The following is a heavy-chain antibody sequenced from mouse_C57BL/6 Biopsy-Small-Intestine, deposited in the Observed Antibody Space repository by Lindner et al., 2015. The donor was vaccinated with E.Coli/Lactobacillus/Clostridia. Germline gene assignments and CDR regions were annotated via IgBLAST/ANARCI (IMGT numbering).Heavy chain of an antibody. CDR1: GYTFTTYG. D-gene: IGHD1-1*01. CDR2: ISTSNGDT. J-gene: IGHJ4*01. CDR3: ARSIAVATSDY. Sequence: SVKVSCKASGYTFTTYGINWVRQAPGQGLEWMGWISTSNGDTNYAHNLQGRVSMTTDTSTSTAYMELRSLRSDDTAVYYCARSIAVATSDYWGQGTLVTVSS. V-gene: IGHV1-74*01.